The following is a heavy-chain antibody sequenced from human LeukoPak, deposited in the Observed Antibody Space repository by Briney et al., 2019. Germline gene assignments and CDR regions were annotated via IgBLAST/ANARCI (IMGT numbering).Heavy chain of an antibody. CDR2: IYSGGST. CDR3: ARDATPYSSGWYYLDY. Sequence: GGSLRLSCAASGFTVSSNYMKWVRQAPGKGLEWVSLIYSGGSTYYADSVKGRFTISRDNSKNTLYLQMNSLRAEDTAVYYCARDATPYSSGWYYLDYWGQGTLVTVSS. D-gene: IGHD6-19*01. CDR1: GFTVSSNY. V-gene: IGHV3-53*01. J-gene: IGHJ4*02.